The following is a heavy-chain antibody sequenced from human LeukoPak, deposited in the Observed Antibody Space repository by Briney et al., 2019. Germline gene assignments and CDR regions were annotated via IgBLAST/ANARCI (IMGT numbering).Heavy chain of an antibody. J-gene: IGHJ5*02. CDR1: GGSISSSNYY. Sequence: SETLSLTCTVSGGSISSSNYYWGWIRQPPGKGLEWIGYIYYSGSTNYNPSLKSRVTISVDTSKNQFSLKLSSVTAADTAVYYCARAYYYDSSGYPKINWFDPWGQGTLVTVSS. CDR3: ARAYYYDSSGYPKINWFDP. CDR2: IYYSGST. D-gene: IGHD3-22*01. V-gene: IGHV4-61*05.